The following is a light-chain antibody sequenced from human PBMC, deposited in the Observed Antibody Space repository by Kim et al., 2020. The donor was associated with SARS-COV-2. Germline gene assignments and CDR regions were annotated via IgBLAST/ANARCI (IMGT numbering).Light chain of an antibody. J-gene: IGLJ3*02. Sequence: SPGQTATITCCGDALPIKFAYWYRQKPGQAPVLVIYDDNDRPSGIPERFSGSSSGNTATLSISGAQVGDEADYYCYASDSSGALRVFGGGTQLTVL. CDR1: ALPIKF. CDR2: DDN. CDR3: YASDSSGALRV. V-gene: IGLV3-10*01.